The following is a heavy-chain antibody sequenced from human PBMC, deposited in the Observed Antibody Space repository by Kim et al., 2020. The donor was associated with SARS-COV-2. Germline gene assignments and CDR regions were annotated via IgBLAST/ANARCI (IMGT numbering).Heavy chain of an antibody. D-gene: IGHD3-3*01. CDR2: ISSSSSYI. Sequence: GGSLRLSCAASGFTFSSYSMNWVRQAPGKGLEWVSSISSSSSYIYYADSVKGRFTISRDNAKNSLYLQMNSLRAEDTAVYYCARGFLEWLSTWYYYYYGMDVWGQGTTVTVSS. J-gene: IGHJ6*02. CDR1: GFTFSSYS. CDR3: ARGFLEWLSTWYYYYYGMDV. V-gene: IGHV3-21*01.